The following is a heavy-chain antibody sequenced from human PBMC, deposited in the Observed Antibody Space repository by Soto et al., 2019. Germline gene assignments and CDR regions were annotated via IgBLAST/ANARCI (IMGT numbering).Heavy chain of an antibody. D-gene: IGHD3-10*01. V-gene: IGHV4-34*01. CDR1: GGSFSGYY. CDR3: ASRTLLWFGLSLDP. CDR2: INHSGST. Sequence: SETLSLTCAVYGGSFSGYYWSWIRQPPGKGLEWIGEINHSGSTNHNPSLKSRVTISVGTSKNQFSLKLSSVTAADTAVYYCASRTLLWFGLSLDPWGQGTLVTVSS. J-gene: IGHJ5*02.